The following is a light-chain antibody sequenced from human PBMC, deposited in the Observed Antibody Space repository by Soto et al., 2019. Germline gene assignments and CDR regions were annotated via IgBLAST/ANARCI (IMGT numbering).Light chain of an antibody. J-gene: IGLJ1*01. CDR3: SSYTSTSTLV. Sequence: QSALTQPASVSGSPGQSITISCTGTSSGVGYYNYVSWYQQHPGKVPKLMIYDVRYRPSGVSDRFSGSKSGNTASLTLSGLQAEDEADYYCSSYTSTSTLVFGTGTKLTVL. V-gene: IGLV2-14*03. CDR1: SSGVGYYNY. CDR2: DVR.